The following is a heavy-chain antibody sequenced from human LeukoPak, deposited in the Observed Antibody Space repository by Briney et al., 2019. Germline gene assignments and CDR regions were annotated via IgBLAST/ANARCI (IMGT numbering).Heavy chain of an antibody. CDR1: GGSISSGSYY. D-gene: IGHD3-3*01. CDR3: ARDSGPFLEWLSHDVRYYFDY. CDR2: IYTSGST. Sequence: PSETLSLTCTVSGGSISSGSYYWSWIRQPAGKGLEWIGRIYTSGSTNYNPSLKSRVTISVDTSKNQFSLKLSSVTAADTAVYYCARDSGPFLEWLSHDVRYYFDYWDQGTLVTVSS. V-gene: IGHV4-61*02. J-gene: IGHJ4*02.